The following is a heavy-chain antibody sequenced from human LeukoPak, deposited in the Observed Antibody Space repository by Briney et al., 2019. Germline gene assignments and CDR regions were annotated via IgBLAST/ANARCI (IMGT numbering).Heavy chain of an antibody. CDR3: ARGSANAFDI. V-gene: IGHV3-21*01. Sequence: GGSLRLSCAASGFTFSSYSMNWVRQAPGKRLEWVSSISSSSSYIYYADSVKGRFTISRDNAKNSLYLQMNSLRAEDTAVYYCARGSANAFDIWGQGTMVTVSS. J-gene: IGHJ3*02. CDR2: ISSSSSYI. D-gene: IGHD2-15*01. CDR1: GFTFSSYS.